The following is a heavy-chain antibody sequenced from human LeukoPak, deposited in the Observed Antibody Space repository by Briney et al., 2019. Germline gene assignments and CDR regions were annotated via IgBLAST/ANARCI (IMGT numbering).Heavy chain of an antibody. V-gene: IGHV4-4*02. J-gene: IGHJ4*02. CDR3: ARGTHSGSPYYFDY. CDR1: GGSIYSNNW. Sequence: SGTVSLTCGVSGGSIYSNNWWSWVRQPPGKGLEWIGYIYHSGSTYYNPSLKSRVTISVDRSKNQFCLKLSSVTAADTAVYYCARGTHSGSPYYFDYWGQGTLVTVSS. D-gene: IGHD1-26*01. CDR2: IYHSGST.